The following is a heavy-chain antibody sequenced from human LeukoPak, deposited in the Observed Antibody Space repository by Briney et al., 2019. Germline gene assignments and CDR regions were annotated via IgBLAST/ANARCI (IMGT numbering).Heavy chain of an antibody. CDR3: ARGIVATITPFDY. Sequence: ASVKVSCKASGYTFTSYYMHWVRQAPGQGLEWMGWINTNTGNPTYAQGFTGRFVFSLDTSVSTAYLQISSLKAEDTAVYYCARGIVATITPFDYWGQGTLVTVSS. CDR2: INTNTGNP. V-gene: IGHV7-4-1*02. J-gene: IGHJ4*02. D-gene: IGHD5-12*01. CDR1: GYTFTSYY.